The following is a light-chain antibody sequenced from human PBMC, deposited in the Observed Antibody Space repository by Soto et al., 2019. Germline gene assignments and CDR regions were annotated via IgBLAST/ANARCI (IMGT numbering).Light chain of an antibody. CDR2: EVS. CDR1: SSDVGFYNY. Sequence: QSALTQPASVSGSLGQSITISCTGTSSDVGFYNYVSWYRQHPGKAPKLMIYEVSNRPSGVSNGFSGSKSGNTASLTISGLQAEDEADYYCSSYTTTDNVLFGGGTKLTVL. CDR3: SSYTTTDNVL. V-gene: IGLV2-14*01. J-gene: IGLJ2*01.